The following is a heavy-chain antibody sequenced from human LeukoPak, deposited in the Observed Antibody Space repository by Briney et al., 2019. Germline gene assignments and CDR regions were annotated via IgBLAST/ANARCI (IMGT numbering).Heavy chain of an antibody. D-gene: IGHD6-6*01. V-gene: IGHV4-4*07. CDR3: ARVNHSSSSGGAFDI. J-gene: IGHJ3*02. CDR2: GST. Sequence: GSTNYNPSLKSRVTMPVDTSKNQFSLKLSSVTAADTAVYYCARVNHSSSSGGAFDIWGQGTMVTVSS.